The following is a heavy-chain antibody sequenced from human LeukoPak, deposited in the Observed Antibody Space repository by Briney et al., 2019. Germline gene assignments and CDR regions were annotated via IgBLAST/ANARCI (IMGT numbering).Heavy chain of an antibody. CDR3: ERGSGWYLY. CDR2: IYYSGST. Sequence: SETLSLTCTASGCSISSYYWSCMRQPPGKGLEWIGYIYYSGSTNYNPSLKSRVTISVDTSKNQFSLKLSSVTAADTAVYYCERGSGWYLYWGQGTLVTVSS. CDR1: GCSISSYY. D-gene: IGHD6-19*01. V-gene: IGHV4-59*08. J-gene: IGHJ4*02.